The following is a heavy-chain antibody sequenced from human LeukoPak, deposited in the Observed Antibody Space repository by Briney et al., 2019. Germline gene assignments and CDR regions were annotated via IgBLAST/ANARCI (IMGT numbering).Heavy chain of an antibody. CDR3: ARRSDGYDSSAYCH. CDR1: GYTLTNYD. J-gene: IGHJ4*02. CDR2: VNSNSGNT. D-gene: IGHD3-22*01. Sequence: ASVKVSCKTSGYTLTNYDLNWVRQATGQGLEWMGWVNSNSGNTGYAQKFQGRVTMTMDPSISTAYMELSSLRSEDTAIYYCARRSDGYDSSAYCHWGQGTLVTVSS. V-gene: IGHV1-8*01.